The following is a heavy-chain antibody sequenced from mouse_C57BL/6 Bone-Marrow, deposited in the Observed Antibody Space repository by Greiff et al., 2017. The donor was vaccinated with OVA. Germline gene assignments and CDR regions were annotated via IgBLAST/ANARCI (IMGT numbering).Heavy chain of an antibody. CDR3: AIITTVVAPHYYAMDY. CDR1: GYAFSSSW. D-gene: IGHD1-1*01. V-gene: IGHV1-82*01. J-gene: IGHJ4*01. CDR2: IYPGDGDT. Sequence: QVQLQQSGPELVKPGASVKISCKASGYAFSSSWMNWVKQRPGKGLEWIGRIYPGDGDTNYNGKFKGKATLTADKSSSTAYMQLSSLTSEDSAVYFCAIITTVVAPHYYAMDYWGQGTSVTVSS.